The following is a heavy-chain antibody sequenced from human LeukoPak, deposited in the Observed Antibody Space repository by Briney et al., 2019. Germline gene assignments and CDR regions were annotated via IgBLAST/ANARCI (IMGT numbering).Heavy chain of an antibody. Sequence: GGSLRLSCAASGFTFSSYWMHWVRQAPGKGLVWVSRIFSDGSSTTYADSVRGRFTTSRDNAENTVYLQMNSLRAEDTAVYYCAREGVGSSRWYGRGAFDFWGQGVLVTVSS. J-gene: IGHJ4*02. CDR3: AREGVGSSRWYGRGAFDF. CDR1: GFTFSSYW. V-gene: IGHV3-74*01. CDR2: IFSDGSST. D-gene: IGHD6-13*01.